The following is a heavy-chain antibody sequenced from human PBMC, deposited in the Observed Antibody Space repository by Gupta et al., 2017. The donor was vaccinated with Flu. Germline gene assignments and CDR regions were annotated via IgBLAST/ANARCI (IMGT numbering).Heavy chain of an antibody. CDR2: IYYSGST. CDR1: GGSLSSSSYY. V-gene: IGHV4-39*01. CDR3: ARPNWADTGAYYCDY. Sequence: QLQLQESGPGLVKPSETLSLTCTVSGGSLSSSSYYWGWIRQPPGKGLEWIGSIYYSGSTYYNPSLKSRGTISVDTSKNQFSLKLSSVTAADTAVYYCARPNWADTGAYYCDYWGQGTLVTVSS. D-gene: IGHD7-27*01. J-gene: IGHJ4*02.